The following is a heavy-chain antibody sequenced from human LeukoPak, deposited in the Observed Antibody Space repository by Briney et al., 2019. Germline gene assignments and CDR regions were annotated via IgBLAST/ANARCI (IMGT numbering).Heavy chain of an antibody. CDR1: GYTFTSYG. CDR3: ARLGWELLSFDY. J-gene: IGHJ4*02. CDR2: MNPNSGNT. V-gene: IGHV1-8*02. Sequence: ASVKVSCKASGYTFTSYGISWVRQAPGQGLEWMGWMNPNSGNTGYAQKFQGRVTMTRNTSISTAYMELSSLRSEDTAVYYCARLGWELLSFDYWGQGTLVTVSS. D-gene: IGHD1-26*01.